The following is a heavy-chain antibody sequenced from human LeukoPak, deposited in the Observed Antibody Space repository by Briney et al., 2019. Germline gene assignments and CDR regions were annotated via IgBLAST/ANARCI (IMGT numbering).Heavy chain of an antibody. CDR3: ARTNEEDIVVVPAAMPDY. CDR1: GYTFSTHG. J-gene: IGHJ4*02. D-gene: IGHD2-2*01. Sequence: GASVKVSCKASGYTFSTHGISWVRQAPGQGLEWMGWISAYNGNTNYAEKIQGRVTMTTDTSTSTAYMELRSLRSDDTAVYYCARTNEEDIVVVPAAMPDYWGQGTLVTVSS. V-gene: IGHV1-18*01. CDR2: ISAYNGNT.